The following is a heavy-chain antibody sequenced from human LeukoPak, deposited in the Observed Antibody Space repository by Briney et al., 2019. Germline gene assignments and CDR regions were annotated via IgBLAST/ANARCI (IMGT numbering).Heavy chain of an antibody. V-gene: IGHV3-49*04. J-gene: IGHJ4*02. D-gene: IGHD6-25*01. Sequence: GGSLRLSCAASGFTFSTYWMTWVRQAPGKGLEWVGLIRSRAYGRTTEYAASVKGRFTISRDDSNGIAYLQMSGLQTGDTAVYYCSRSDTVPGAKYYFDRWGQGTLVTVSS. CDR2: IRSRAYGRTT. CDR1: GFTFSTYW. CDR3: SRSDTVPGAKYYFDR.